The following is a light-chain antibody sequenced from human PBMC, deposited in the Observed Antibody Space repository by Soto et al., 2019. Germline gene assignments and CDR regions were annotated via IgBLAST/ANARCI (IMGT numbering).Light chain of an antibody. CDR2: ERT. CDR1: SSEVGSYNF. CDR3: FSYAGSTDV. Sequence: QAALTQPASVSGSPGQSITSPCTGTSSEVGSYNFVSWYEQYPAKVPKLMIYERTTRPSAVSNRFSGSTSGNTASLTIFALQAEDAADYYCFSYAGSTDVFATWTKGTVL. V-gene: IGLV2-23*01. J-gene: IGLJ1*01.